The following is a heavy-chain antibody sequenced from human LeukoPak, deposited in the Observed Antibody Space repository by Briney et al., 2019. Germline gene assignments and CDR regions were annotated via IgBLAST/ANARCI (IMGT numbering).Heavy chain of an antibody. V-gene: IGHV4-38-2*02. CDR2: IYHSGST. J-gene: IGHJ4*02. CDR1: GYSISSGYY. CDR3: ARGTLYSGWSYYFDY. D-gene: IGHD6-19*01. Sequence: SETLSLTCTVSGYSISSGYYWGWIRQPPGKGLEWIGSIYHSGSTYYNPSLKSRVTISVDTSKNQFSLKLSSVTAADTAMYYCARGTLYSGWSYYFDYWGQGSQVTVSS.